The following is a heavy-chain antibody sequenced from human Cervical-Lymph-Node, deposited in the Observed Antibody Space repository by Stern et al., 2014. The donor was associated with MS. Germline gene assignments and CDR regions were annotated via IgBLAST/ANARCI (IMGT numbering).Heavy chain of an antibody. D-gene: IGHD6-13*01. J-gene: IGHJ4*02. Sequence: VQLVESGAEVKEPGSSVKVSCKASGDIFSNFDISWVRQAPGQGLEWMGGITPLFGTANYAQRFQGRVTFTADESTNTVAMELSSLRSDDTAVFYCARHQEGIAAFWGQGTLVPLSP. CDR2: ITPLFGTA. CDR3: ARHQEGIAAF. V-gene: IGHV1-69*01. CDR1: GDIFSNFD.